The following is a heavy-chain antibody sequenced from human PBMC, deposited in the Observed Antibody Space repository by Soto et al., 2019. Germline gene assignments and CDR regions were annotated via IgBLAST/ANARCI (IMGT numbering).Heavy chain of an antibody. D-gene: IGHD3-3*01. V-gene: IGHV4-39*01. Sequence: SETLSLTCTVSGGSISSSSYYWGWIRQPPGKGLEWIGSIYYSGSTYYNPSHKSRVTISVDTSKNQFSLKLSSVTAADTAVYYCARLWAFGVVMAHPDFDYWGQGTLVTVSS. J-gene: IGHJ4*02. CDR2: IYYSGST. CDR1: GGSISSSSYY. CDR3: ARLWAFGVVMAHPDFDY.